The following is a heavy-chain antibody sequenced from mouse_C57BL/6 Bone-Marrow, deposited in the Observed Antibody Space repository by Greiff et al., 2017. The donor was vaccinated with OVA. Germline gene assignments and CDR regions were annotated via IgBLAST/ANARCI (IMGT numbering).Heavy chain of an antibody. J-gene: IGHJ2*01. CDR3: AIDYGSREYIDY. Sequence: QVQLQQPGAELVKPGASVKVSCKASGYTFTSYWMHWVKQRPGQGLEWIGRIYPSDSDTNYNQKFKGKATLTVDKSSSTAYMQLSSLTSEVSAVYYCAIDYGSREYIDYWGQGTTLTVSS. D-gene: IGHD1-1*01. CDR1: GYTFTSYW. V-gene: IGHV1-74*01. CDR2: IYPSDSDT.